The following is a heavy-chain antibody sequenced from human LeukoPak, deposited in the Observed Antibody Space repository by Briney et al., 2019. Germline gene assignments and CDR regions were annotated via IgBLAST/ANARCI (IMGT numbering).Heavy chain of an antibody. CDR1: GFTFSSYW. Sequence: PGGSLRLSCAASGFTFSSYWMHWVRQAPGKGLVWVSRINGDGSSISYADSVKGRFTIPRDNAKNTLYLQMNSLRAEDTAVYYCARDRGTGYNTFDYWGQGTLVTVSS. V-gene: IGHV3-74*01. D-gene: IGHD5-24*01. J-gene: IGHJ4*02. CDR3: ARDRGTGYNTFDY. CDR2: INGDGSSI.